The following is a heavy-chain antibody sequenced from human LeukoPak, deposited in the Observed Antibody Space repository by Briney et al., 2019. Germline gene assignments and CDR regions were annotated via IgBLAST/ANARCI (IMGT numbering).Heavy chain of an antibody. J-gene: IGHJ4*02. V-gene: IGHV4-34*01. Sequence: SETLSLTCAVYGGSFSGYYWSWLRQPPGKGLEWIGEINHSGSTNYNPSLKSRVTISVDTSKNQFSLKLSSVTAADTAVYYCARAPIHFVRDYVWGSYRYRGNYFDYWGQGTLVTGSS. CDR2: INHSGST. CDR3: ARAPIHFVRDYVWGSYRYRGNYFDY. CDR1: GGSFSGYY. D-gene: IGHD3-16*02.